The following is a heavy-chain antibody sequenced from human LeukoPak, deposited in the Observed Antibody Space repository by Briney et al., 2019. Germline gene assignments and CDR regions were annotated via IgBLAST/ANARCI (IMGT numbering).Heavy chain of an antibody. CDR1: GFTFNTYT. V-gene: IGHV3-48*01. Sequence: GGSLRLSCAASGFTFNTYTMNWVRQAPGKGLEWVSYISGSSGIIDYADSVRGRFTISRDNAKNSLYLQMNSLRAEDTAVYYCARVVVPAAEFDYWGQGTLVTVSS. J-gene: IGHJ4*02. CDR3: ARVVVPAAEFDY. D-gene: IGHD2-2*01. CDR2: ISGSSGII.